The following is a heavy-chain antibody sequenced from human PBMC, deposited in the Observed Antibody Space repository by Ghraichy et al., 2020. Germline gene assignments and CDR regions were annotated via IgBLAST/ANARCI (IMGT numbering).Heavy chain of an antibody. CDR3: ARRHYGSNEHNWLDP. CDR1: GYSFTTYW. V-gene: IGHV5-51*01. CDR2: IWPGDSDT. J-gene: IGHJ5*02. D-gene: IGHD4-23*01. Sequence: GESLNISCKGSGYSFTTYWIAWVRQMPGKGLEWMGVIWPGDSDTRYSPSFQGQVTISADKSISTAYLQWSSLKASDTAMYYCARRHYGSNEHNWLDPWGQGTLVTVSS.